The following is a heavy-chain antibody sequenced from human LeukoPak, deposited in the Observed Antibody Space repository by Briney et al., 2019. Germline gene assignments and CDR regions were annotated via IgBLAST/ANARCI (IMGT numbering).Heavy chain of an antibody. CDR1: GFTVSSNY. CDR3: AELGITMIGGV. D-gene: IGHD3-10*02. V-gene: IGHV3-66*01. CDR2: IYSGGST. J-gene: IGHJ6*04. Sequence: GGSLRLSCAAFGFTVSSNYMSWVRQAPGKGLEWVSVIYSGGSTYYADSVKGRFTISRDNSKNTLYLQMNSLRAEDTAVYYCAELGITMIGGVWSKGTTVTISS.